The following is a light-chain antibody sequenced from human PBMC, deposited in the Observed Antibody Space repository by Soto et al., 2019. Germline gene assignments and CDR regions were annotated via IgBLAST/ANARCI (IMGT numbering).Light chain of an antibody. CDR1: QSVSSN. V-gene: IGKV3-15*01. J-gene: IGKJ1*01. Sequence: EIVMTQSPATLSVSPGERATLSCRASQSVSSNLAWYKQKPGQAPRLLIYGASTRATGIPARFSGSGSGTEFTLTISSLQSEEFAVYYCQQYNNWPPRTFGQGTKVEIK. CDR2: GAS. CDR3: QQYNNWPPRT.